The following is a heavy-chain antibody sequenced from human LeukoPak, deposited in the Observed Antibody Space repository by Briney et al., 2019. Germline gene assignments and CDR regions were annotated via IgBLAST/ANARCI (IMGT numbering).Heavy chain of an antibody. D-gene: IGHD6-13*01. CDR2: IYTGGST. J-gene: IGHJ4*02. CDR3: ARLIAAAGRVYFDS. V-gene: IGHV3-53*01. CDR1: GFTVSSNY. Sequence: GSLRLSCAASGFTVSSNYMSWVRQAPGKGLEYVSVIYTGGSTYYADSVKGRFTISRDKSKNTLDLQMDSLRAEDTAVYYCARLIAAAGRVYFDSWGQGTLVTVSS.